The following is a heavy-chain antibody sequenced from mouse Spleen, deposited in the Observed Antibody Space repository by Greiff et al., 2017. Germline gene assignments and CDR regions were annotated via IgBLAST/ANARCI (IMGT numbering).Heavy chain of an antibody. CDR1: GYTFTSYW. CDR2: IDPSDSYT. V-gene: IGHV1-59*01. Sequence: QVQLQQPGAELVRPGTSVKLSCKASGYTFTSYWMHWVKQRPGQGLEWIGVIDPSDSYTNYNQKFKGKATLTVDTSSSTAYMQLSSLTSEDSAVYYCARQLGPAWFAYWGQGTLVTVSA. D-gene: IGHD4-1*02. CDR3: ARQLGPAWFAY. J-gene: IGHJ3*01.